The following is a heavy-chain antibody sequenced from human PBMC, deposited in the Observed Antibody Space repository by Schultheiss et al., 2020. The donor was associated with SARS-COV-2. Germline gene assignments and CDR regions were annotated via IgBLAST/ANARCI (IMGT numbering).Heavy chain of an antibody. J-gene: IGHJ5*02. CDR1: GFTFSTYW. V-gene: IGHV4/OR15-8*01. Sequence: ESLKISCAASGFTFSTYWMTWVRQPPGKGLEWIGEIYHSGSTNYNPSLKSRVTISVDKSKNQFSLKLSSVTAADTAVYYCARARAVAAAGNWFDPWGQGTLVTVSS. CDR3: ARARAVAAAGNWFDP. D-gene: IGHD6-13*01. CDR2: IYHSGST.